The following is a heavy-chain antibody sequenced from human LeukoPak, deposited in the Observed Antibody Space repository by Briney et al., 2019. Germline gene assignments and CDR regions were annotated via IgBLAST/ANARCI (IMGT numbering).Heavy chain of an antibody. D-gene: IGHD5-18*01. CDR3: AREVRPVDTAMVGGDY. Sequence: PSETLFLTCTVSGGSISSSSYYWGWIRQPPGKGLEWIGSIYYSGSTYYNPSLKSRVTISVDTSKNQFSLKLSSVTAADTAVYYCAREVRPVDTAMVGGDYWGQGTLVTVSS. CDR2: IYYSGST. J-gene: IGHJ4*02. V-gene: IGHV4-39*07. CDR1: GGSISSSSYY.